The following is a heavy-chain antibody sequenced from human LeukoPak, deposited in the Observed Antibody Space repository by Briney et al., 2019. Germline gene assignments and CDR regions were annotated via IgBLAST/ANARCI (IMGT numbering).Heavy chain of an antibody. CDR1: GFTFSSFE. CDR2: INSGGTSI. Sequence: PGGSLRLSCAASGFTFSSFEMNWVRQVPGKGPEWISYINSGGTSIYYGESVKGRFTISRDNAKNSLYLQMHNLTAEDTAVYYCARRWAFGELFYWGQGTLVTVSS. V-gene: IGHV3-48*03. J-gene: IGHJ4*02. D-gene: IGHD3-10*01. CDR3: ARRWAFGELFY.